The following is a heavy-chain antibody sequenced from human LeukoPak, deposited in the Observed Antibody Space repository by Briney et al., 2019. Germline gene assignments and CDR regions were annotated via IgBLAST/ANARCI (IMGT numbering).Heavy chain of an antibody. Sequence: GGSLRLSCAASGFTFSVHYMTWIRQALGKGLQWVSYISSSGGDTNYADSLKGRFTISRDNANNSLYLQMNSLRAEDTAVYYCARVGTRADWGQGTLVTVSS. J-gene: IGHJ4*02. D-gene: IGHD1-1*01. CDR3: ARVGTRAD. V-gene: IGHV3-11*06. CDR2: ISSSGGDT. CDR1: GFTFSVHY.